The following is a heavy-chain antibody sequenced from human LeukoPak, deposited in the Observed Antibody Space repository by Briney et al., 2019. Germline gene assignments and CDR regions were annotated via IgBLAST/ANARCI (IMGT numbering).Heavy chain of an antibody. CDR2: IYYSGST. J-gene: IGHJ5*02. Sequence: SETLSLTCTVSGGSISSYYWSWIRQPPGKGLEWTGYIYYSGSTNYNPSLKSRVIISVDTSKNQFSLKLSSVTAADTAVYYCARPGSSGWYTGNWFDPWGQGTLVTVSS. V-gene: IGHV4-59*08. CDR3: ARPGSSGWYTGNWFDP. CDR1: GGSISSYY. D-gene: IGHD6-19*01.